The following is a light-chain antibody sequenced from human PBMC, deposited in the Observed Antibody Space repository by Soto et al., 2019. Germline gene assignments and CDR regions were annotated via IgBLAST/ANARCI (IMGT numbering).Light chain of an antibody. V-gene: IGLV2-14*01. CDR1: SSDVGSYNY. J-gene: IGLJ1*01. CDR2: EVS. CDR3: SSYTSSRTL. Sequence: QSALTQPASLSGSPGQSITISCTGTSSDVGSYNYVSWYQQHPGKAPKLMIYEVSDRPSGISSRFSGSKSGNTASLTISGLQTEDEADYYCSSYTSSRTLFGTGTKVNVL.